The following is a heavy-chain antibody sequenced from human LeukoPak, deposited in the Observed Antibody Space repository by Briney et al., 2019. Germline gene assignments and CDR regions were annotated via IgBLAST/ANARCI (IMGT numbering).Heavy chain of an antibody. V-gene: IGHV1-69*13. J-gene: IGHJ6*02. D-gene: IGHD2-2*01. CDR3: ARDHCVSSGCYEDYYYGMDV. CDR2: IIPIFGTA. Sequence: ASVKVSCKASGGTFSSYAISWVRQAPGQGLEWMGGIIPIFGTANYAQKFQGRVTITADESTSTAYMELSRLRSDDTAVYFCARDHCVSSGCYEDYYYGMDVWGRGTTVTVSS. CDR1: GGTFSSYA.